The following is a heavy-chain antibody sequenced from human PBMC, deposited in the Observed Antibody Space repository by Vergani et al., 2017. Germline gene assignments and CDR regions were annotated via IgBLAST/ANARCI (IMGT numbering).Heavy chain of an antibody. CDR3: ARATCSGGSYYRGVGY. J-gene: IGHJ4*02. CDR2: IIPSLATT. CDR1: GGTFSSYA. V-gene: IGHV1-69*11. D-gene: IGHD2-15*01. Sequence: QVQLVQSGAEVKKPGSSVKVSCKASGGTFSSYALNWVRQAPGQGLEWMGSIIPSLATTIYAQKFQGRVTITADESTSTAYIELSSLKSEDAAVFYCARATCSGGSYYRGVGYRGQGYLITVS.